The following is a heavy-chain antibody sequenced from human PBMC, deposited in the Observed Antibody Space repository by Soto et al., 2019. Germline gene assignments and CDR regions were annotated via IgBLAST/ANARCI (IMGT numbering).Heavy chain of an antibody. CDR3: ARDVIAAPGPFDY. CDR2: INPSGGST. Sequence: ASVKVSCKASGYTFTSYYMHWVRQAPGQGLEWMGRINPSGGSTHFAQKFQGRVTTARDTSTSTVYMELSSLTSEDTAVYYCARDVIAAPGPFDYWGQGTLVTVSS. D-gene: IGHD6-13*01. V-gene: IGHV1-46*01. CDR1: GYTFTSYY. J-gene: IGHJ4*02.